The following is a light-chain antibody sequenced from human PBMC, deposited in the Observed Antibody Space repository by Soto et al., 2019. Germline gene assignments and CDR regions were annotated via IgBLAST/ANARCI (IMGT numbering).Light chain of an antibody. Sequence: QAVVTQEPLFSVSPGGTVTLTCGLSSGSVSTSYYPSWYQQTPGQAPRTLIYSTNTRSSGVPDRFSGSILGNKAALTITGAQADDESDYYCVLYMGGGILFGGGTQLTVL. CDR1: SGSVSTSYY. CDR3: VLYMGGGIL. J-gene: IGLJ2*01. V-gene: IGLV8-61*01. CDR2: STN.